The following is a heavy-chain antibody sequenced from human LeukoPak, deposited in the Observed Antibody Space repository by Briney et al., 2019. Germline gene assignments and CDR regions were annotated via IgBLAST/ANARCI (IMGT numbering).Heavy chain of an antibody. D-gene: IGHD3-22*01. V-gene: IGHV3-33*06. CDR3: AKGGTMIVVVIPRMDV. CDR1: GFTFSIYG. J-gene: IGHJ6*02. Sequence: PGTSLRLSCAASGFTFSIYGMHWVRQAPGKGLEWVAVIWEDGTNIRYADSVKGRFAISRDNSKNTLYLQMNSLRAEDTAVYYCAKGGTMIVVVIPRMDVWGQGTTVTVSS. CDR2: IWEDGTNI.